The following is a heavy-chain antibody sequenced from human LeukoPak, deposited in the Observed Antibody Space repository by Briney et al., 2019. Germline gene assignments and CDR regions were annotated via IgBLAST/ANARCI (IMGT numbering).Heavy chain of an antibody. CDR2: ISGSGGST. V-gene: IGHV3-23*01. CDR1: GFTFSSYA. CDR3: AKDPRYCSSPSCYYGGYFDY. D-gene: IGHD2-2*01. Sequence: PGGSLRLSCAASGFTFSSYAMSWVRQAPGKGLEWVSAISGSGGSTYYADSVKGRFTISRDNSKNTLYLQMNSLRAEDTAVYYCAKDPRYCSSPSCYYGGYFDYWGQGTLVTVSS. J-gene: IGHJ4*02.